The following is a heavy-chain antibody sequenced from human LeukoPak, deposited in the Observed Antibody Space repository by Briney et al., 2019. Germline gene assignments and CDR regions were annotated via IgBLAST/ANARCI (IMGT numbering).Heavy chain of an antibody. Sequence: GRSLRLSCAASGFTFSSCAMHWVRQAPGKGLEGVAVISYDGSNKYYADSVKGRFTISRDNSKNTLYLPLNSRRAEDTAVYYCARGGQGSSWFLGDYWGQGTLVTVSS. V-gene: IGHV3-30*04. D-gene: IGHD6-13*01. CDR2: ISYDGSNK. J-gene: IGHJ4*02. CDR1: GFTFSSCA. CDR3: ARGGQGSSWFLGDY.